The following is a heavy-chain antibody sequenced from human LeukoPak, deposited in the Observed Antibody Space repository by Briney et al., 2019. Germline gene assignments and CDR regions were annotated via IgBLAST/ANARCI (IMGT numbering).Heavy chain of an antibody. J-gene: IGHJ6*03. CDR2: ISSSSSTI. Sequence: GGSLRLSCAASGVTFSSYSMNWVREAPGKGLEWGSYISSSSSTIYYADSVKGRFTISRDNAKNSLYLQMNSLRAEDTAVYYCARNSRANYYYYMDVWGKGTTVTVSS. CDR3: ARNSRANYYYYMDV. D-gene: IGHD4-23*01. V-gene: IGHV3-48*01. CDR1: GVTFSSYS.